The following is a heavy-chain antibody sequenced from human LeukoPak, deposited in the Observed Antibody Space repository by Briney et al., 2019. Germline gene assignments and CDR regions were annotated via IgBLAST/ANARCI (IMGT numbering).Heavy chain of an antibody. CDR1: GFTFSIYA. CDR2: IRYDGSNK. V-gene: IGHV3-30*02. Sequence: GGSLRLSCAASGFTFSIYAMHWVRQAPGKGLEWVTFIRYDGSNKYYADSVKGRFTISRDNSKNTLYLQMNSLRAEDTAVYYCAKDLRYFDSYWGQGTLVTVSS. CDR3: AKDLRYFDSY. J-gene: IGHJ4*02. D-gene: IGHD3-9*01.